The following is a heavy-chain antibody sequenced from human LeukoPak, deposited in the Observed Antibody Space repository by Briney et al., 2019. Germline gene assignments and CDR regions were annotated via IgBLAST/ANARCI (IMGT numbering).Heavy chain of an antibody. V-gene: IGHV7-4-1*02. Sequence: ASVKVSCKASGYTFTSYGISWVRQAPGQGLEWMGWINTNTGNPTYAQGFTGRIVFSLDTSVSTAYLQISSLKAEDSAVYYCTKNGLGAVVKTDWGQGTLVTVSS. J-gene: IGHJ4*02. D-gene: IGHD3-22*01. CDR1: GYTFTSYG. CDR3: TKNGLGAVVKTD. CDR2: INTNTGNP.